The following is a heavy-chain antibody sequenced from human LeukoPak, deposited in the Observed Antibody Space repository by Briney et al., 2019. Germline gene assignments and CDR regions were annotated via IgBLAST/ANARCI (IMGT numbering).Heavy chain of an antibody. J-gene: IGHJ4*02. CDR2: ISAGGGGT. Sequence: GGSLRLSCAASGFTFSNYAMSWVRQAPGKGLEWVSGISAGGGGTYYADSVKGRFTISRDNSKNTLYLQMNSLRAEDTAVYYCARDDYGETFDYWGQGTLVTVSS. V-gene: IGHV3-23*01. CDR3: ARDDYGETFDY. D-gene: IGHD4-17*01. CDR1: GFTFSNYA.